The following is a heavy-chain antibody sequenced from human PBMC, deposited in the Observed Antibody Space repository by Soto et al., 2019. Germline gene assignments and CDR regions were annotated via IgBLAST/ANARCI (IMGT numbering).Heavy chain of an antibody. Sequence: PSETLSLTCAVYGGSFSGYYWSWIRQPPGKGLEWIGEINHSGSTNYNPSLKSRVTISVDTSKNQFSLKLSSVTAADTAVYYCARGRVNYDILTGYYANWFDPWGQGTLVTVSS. CDR3: ARGRVNYDILTGYYANWFDP. V-gene: IGHV4-34*01. CDR1: GGSFSGYY. CDR2: INHSGST. J-gene: IGHJ5*02. D-gene: IGHD3-9*01.